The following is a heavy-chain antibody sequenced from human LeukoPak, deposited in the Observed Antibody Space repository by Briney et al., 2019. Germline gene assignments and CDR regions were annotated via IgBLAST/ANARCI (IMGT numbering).Heavy chain of an antibody. CDR2: IKQDGSEK. Sequence: GGSLRLSCAASGFTFSSYWMSWVRQAPGKGLEWVANIKQDGSEKYYVDSVKGRFTISRDNAKNSLYLQMNSLRAEETAVYYCARDGYYYDSSGYPLYYYYYYGMDVWGQGTTVTVSS. J-gene: IGHJ6*02. CDR1: GFTFSSYW. D-gene: IGHD3-22*01. V-gene: IGHV3-7*03. CDR3: ARDGYYYDSSGYPLYYYYYYGMDV.